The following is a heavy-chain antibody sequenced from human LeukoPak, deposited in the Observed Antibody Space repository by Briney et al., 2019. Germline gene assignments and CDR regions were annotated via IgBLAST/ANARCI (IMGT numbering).Heavy chain of an antibody. CDR1: GFTFSTYA. CDR3: AKKVAAGFYYFDY. Sequence: GGSLRLSCAASGFTFSTYALSWVRQAPGKGLEWVSGISSSGGSTYYADSVKGRFTISRDNSKNTLYLQMNSLRAEDTAVYYRAKKVAAGFYYFDYWGQGTLVTVSS. D-gene: IGHD6-13*01. CDR2: ISSSGGST. J-gene: IGHJ4*02. V-gene: IGHV3-23*01.